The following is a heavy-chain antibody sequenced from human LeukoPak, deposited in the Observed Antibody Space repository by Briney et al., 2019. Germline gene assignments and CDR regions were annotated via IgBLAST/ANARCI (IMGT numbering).Heavy chain of an antibody. Sequence: SVKVSCKASGGTFSSYAISWVRQAPGQGLEWMGGIIPIFGTANYAQKFQGRVTITADESTSTAYMELSSLRFEDTAVYYCARGTHKYCSSTSCYLNFDYWGQGTLVTVSS. J-gene: IGHJ4*02. CDR2: IIPIFGTA. D-gene: IGHD2-2*01. CDR1: GGTFSSYA. V-gene: IGHV1-69*13. CDR3: ARGTHKYCSSTSCYLNFDY.